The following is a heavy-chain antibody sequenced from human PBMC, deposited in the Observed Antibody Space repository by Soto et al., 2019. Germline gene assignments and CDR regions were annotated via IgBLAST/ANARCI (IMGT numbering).Heavy chain of an antibody. CDR3: SISGRQRSMEWCDY. J-gene: IGHJ4*02. D-gene: IGHD3-3*01. Sequence: VQLVQSGAEVKKPGSSVKVSCMSSGGAFSNYAISWVRQAPGQGLEWMGGIIPVFGIANYEQKFQCRVSITAEESTSSAYMELSSLRSDDTAVYYFSISGRQRSMEWCDYWCQGTLVTVSS. CDR1: GGAFSNYA. V-gene: IGHV1-69*01. CDR2: IIPVFGIA.